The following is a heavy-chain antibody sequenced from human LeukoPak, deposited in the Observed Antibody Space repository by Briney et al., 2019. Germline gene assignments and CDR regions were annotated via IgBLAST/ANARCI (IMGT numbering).Heavy chain of an antibody. CDR1: GFTFDDYG. D-gene: IGHD2-2*02. V-gene: IGHV3-20*04. CDR2: INWNGGST. J-gene: IGHJ4*02. Sequence: GGSLRLSCAASGFTFDDYGMSWVRQAPGKGLEWVSGINWNGGSTGYADSVKGRFTISRDNAKNSLYLQMNSLRAEDTAVYYCARDRETDDYQPLLYPVPWGQGTLVTVSS. CDR3: ARDRETDDYQPLLYPVP.